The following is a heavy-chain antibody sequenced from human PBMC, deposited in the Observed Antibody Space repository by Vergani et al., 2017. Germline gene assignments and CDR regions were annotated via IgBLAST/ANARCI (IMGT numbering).Heavy chain of an antibody. CDR1: GGSISSGSYY. Sequence: QVQLQESGPGLVKPSQTLSLTCTVSGGSISSGSYYWSWIRQPAGKGLEWIGRIYTSGSTNYNPSLKSRVTISVDTSKNQFSLKLSSVTAADPAVYYCARGMEGNYGGNPYNWFDPWGQGTLVTVSS. J-gene: IGHJ5*02. CDR2: IYTSGST. D-gene: IGHD4-23*01. V-gene: IGHV4-61*02. CDR3: ARGMEGNYGGNPYNWFDP.